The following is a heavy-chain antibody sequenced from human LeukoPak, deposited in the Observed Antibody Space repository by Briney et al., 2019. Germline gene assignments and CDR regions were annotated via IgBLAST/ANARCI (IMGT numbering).Heavy chain of an antibody. CDR2: ISYSGST. D-gene: IGHD6-13*01. CDR3: ARDLYSSRTNDAFVI. V-gene: IGHV4-39*07. Sequence: SETLSLTCTVSGGSISSSIYYWAWIRHPPGKGLEGIGSISYSGSTYYNPSLKSRVTISVDTSKNQFSLKLSSVTAADTAVYYCARDLYSSRTNDAFVIWGQGTMVTVSS. J-gene: IGHJ3*02. CDR1: GGSISSSIYY.